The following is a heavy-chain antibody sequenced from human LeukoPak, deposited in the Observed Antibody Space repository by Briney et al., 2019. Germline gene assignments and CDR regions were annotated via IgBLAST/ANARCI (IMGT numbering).Heavy chain of an antibody. J-gene: IGHJ4*02. CDR3: AKDYEGFSAVAGFDY. D-gene: IGHD6-19*01. V-gene: IGHV3-23*01. Sequence: PGGSLRLSCAASGFTFSSYAMSWVRQAPGKGLEWVSAISGSGGSTYYADSVKGRFTISRDNSKNTLYLKMNSLRAEDTAVYYCAKDYEGFSAVAGFDYWGQGTLVTVSS. CDR2: ISGSGGST. CDR1: GFTFSSYA.